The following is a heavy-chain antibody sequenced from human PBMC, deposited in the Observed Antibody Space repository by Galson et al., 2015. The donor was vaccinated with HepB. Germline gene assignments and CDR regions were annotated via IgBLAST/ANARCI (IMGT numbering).Heavy chain of an antibody. Sequence: SLRLSCAASGFTFSSYGMHWVRQAPGKGLEWVAVISYDGSNKYYADSVTGRFTISRDNSKNTLYLQMNSLRAEDTAVYYCAKVYDSSGYYLHDAFDIWGQGTMVTVPS. CDR1: GFTFSSYG. CDR3: AKVYDSSGYYLHDAFDI. J-gene: IGHJ3*02. CDR2: ISYDGSNK. D-gene: IGHD3-22*01. V-gene: IGHV3-30*18.